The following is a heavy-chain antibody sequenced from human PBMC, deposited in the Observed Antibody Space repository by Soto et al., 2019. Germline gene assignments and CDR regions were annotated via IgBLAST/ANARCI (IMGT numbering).Heavy chain of an antibody. CDR1: GDTFKNCV. D-gene: IGHD3-10*01. CDR3: AAELGFGQLSAV. Sequence: QVQVVQSGVEVRRPGSSVKVSCTASGDTFKNCVISWVRQAPGQGLEWMGGIIPLFGTTYFAQSFQGRLTITTDESTTTADMELSRLRSEATATYYLAAELGFGQLSAVWGQGTTVIVSS. V-gene: IGHV1-69*01. J-gene: IGHJ6*02. CDR2: IIPLFGTT.